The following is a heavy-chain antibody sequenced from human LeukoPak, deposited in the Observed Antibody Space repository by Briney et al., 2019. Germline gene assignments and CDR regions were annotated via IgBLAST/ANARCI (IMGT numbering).Heavy chain of an antibody. CDR2: INPSGGST. CDR1: GYTFTSYY. V-gene: IGHV1-46*01. CDR3: ASEGYYDNSGYYPFDY. D-gene: IGHD3-22*01. J-gene: IGHJ4*02. Sequence: ASVKVSCKASGYTFTSYYMHWVRQAPGQGLEWMGIINPSGGSTSYAQKFQGRVTMTRDTSTSTVYMELSSLRSEDTAVYYCASEGYYDNSGYYPFDYWGQGTLVTVSS.